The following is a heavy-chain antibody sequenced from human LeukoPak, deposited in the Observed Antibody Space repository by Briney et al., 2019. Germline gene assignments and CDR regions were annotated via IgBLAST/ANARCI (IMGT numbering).Heavy chain of an antibody. J-gene: IGHJ4*02. CDR1: GFTFSSYA. Sequence: PGGSLRLSCAASGFTFSSYAMSWVRQAPGKGREGVSAISGSGGSTYYADSVKGRFTISRDNSKNTLYLQMNSLRAEDTAVYYCAKRAWTSYCGGDCYRTYFDYWGQGALVTVSS. CDR3: AKRAWTSYCGGDCYRTYFDY. V-gene: IGHV3-23*01. D-gene: IGHD2-21*01. CDR2: ISGSGGST.